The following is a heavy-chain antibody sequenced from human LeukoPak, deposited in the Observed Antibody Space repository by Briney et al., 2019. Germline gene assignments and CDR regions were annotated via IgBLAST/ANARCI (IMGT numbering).Heavy chain of an antibody. V-gene: IGHV4-59*01. D-gene: IGHD6-6*01. Sequence: SETLSLTCTVSGGSFTSYYWSWIRQSPEKALEWIGYIYYTGSTNYNPSPKSRVTTSIDTAKNKFSLRLNSVTAADTAVYYCARGGSRQISSSDFDYWGQGILVTVSS. J-gene: IGHJ4*02. CDR3: ARGGSRQISSSDFDY. CDR2: IYYTGST. CDR1: GGSFTSYY.